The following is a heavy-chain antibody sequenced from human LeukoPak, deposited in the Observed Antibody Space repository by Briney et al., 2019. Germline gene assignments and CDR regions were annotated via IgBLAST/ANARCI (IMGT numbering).Heavy chain of an antibody. CDR1: GFTFSSYA. CDR2: ISYDGSNK. V-gene: IGHV3-30-3*01. Sequence: QSGGSLRLSCAASGFTFSSYAMHWVRQTPGKGLEWVAVISYDGSNKYYADSVKGRFTISRDNSKNTLYLQMNSLRAEDTAVYYCARGSPPYDFWSGYQVYYYYMDVWGKGTTVTVSS. D-gene: IGHD3-3*01. CDR3: ARGSPPYDFWSGYQVYYYYMDV. J-gene: IGHJ6*03.